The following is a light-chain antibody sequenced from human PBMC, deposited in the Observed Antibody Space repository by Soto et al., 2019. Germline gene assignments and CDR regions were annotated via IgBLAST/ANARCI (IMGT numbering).Light chain of an antibody. CDR3: SSYTSSSTYV. J-gene: IGLJ1*01. Sequence: QSALTQPASVSGSPGQSITISCTGTSSDVGGYNYVSWYQHHPGKAPKLMIYEVSNRPSGVSNRFSGSKSGNTASLTSSGLQAEDEADYYCSSYTSSSTYVFGPGTTLTVL. V-gene: IGLV2-14*01. CDR2: EVS. CDR1: SSDVGGYNY.